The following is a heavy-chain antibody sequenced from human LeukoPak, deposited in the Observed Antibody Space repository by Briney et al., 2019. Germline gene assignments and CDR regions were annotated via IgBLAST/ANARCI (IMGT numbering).Heavy chain of an antibody. V-gene: IGHV3-30*18. Sequence: PGGSLRLSCAATGFTFRSYGMHWVRQAPGKGLEWVAVVSYDGNTKYYADSVKGRITISRDNSKNTLYLQMNSLRAEDTAVYYRAKEFASGYQDYWGQGTLVTVSS. CDR3: AKEFASGYQDY. CDR1: GFTFRSYG. D-gene: IGHD3-3*01. CDR2: VSYDGNTK. J-gene: IGHJ4*02.